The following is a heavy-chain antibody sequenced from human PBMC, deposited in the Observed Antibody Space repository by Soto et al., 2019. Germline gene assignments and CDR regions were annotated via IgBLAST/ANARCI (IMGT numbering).Heavy chain of an antibody. CDR3: ARLYYDILTGYFYGMDV. CDR2: ISSSSSYT. D-gene: IGHD3-9*01. J-gene: IGHJ6*02. CDR1: LFTFSDYY. Sequence: LXLSCAPSLFTFSDYYMSWFLQGPGKGLEWVSYISSSSSYTNYADSVKGRFTISRDNAKNSLYLQINSLRAEDTAVYYCARLYYDILTGYFYGMDVWGQGTTVTVSS. V-gene: IGHV3-11*06.